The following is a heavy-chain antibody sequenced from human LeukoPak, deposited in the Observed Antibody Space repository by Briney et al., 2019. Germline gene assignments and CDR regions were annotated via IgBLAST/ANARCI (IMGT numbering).Heavy chain of an antibody. V-gene: IGHV3-15*01. Sequence: KPGGSLRLSCAASGFTFSDYYMSWIRQAPGKGLEWVGRIKSIGGGGTTDYAAPVRGRFTISRDDSKNTVYLQMISLKTEDTAVYYCTVDLPDRGFGEFDYWGQGTLVTVSS. CDR1: GFTFSDYY. J-gene: IGHJ4*02. CDR2: IKSIGGGGTT. D-gene: IGHD3-10*01. CDR3: TVDLPDRGFGEFDY.